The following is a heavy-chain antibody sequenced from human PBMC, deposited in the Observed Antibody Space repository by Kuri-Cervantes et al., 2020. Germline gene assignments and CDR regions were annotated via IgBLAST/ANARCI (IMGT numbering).Heavy chain of an antibody. CDR3: TRGPPDY. CDR1: GFTFSDHH. Sequence: GESLKISCAASGFTFSDHHMDWVRQAPGKGLEWVGGIRNKATSYTTEYAASVKGRFTISRDDSKNSLYLQMNSLKTEDTAVYYCTRGPPDYWGQGTLVTVSS. V-gene: IGHV3-72*01. CDR2: IRNKATSYTT. J-gene: IGHJ4*02.